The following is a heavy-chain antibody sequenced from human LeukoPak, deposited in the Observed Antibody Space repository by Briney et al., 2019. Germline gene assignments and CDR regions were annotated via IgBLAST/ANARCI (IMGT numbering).Heavy chain of an antibody. CDR2: IWYDGNKK. V-gene: IGHV3-33*01. CDR3: ARQNSSGIDY. D-gene: IGHD3-22*01. CDR1: GFTFRNYG. Sequence: GGSLRLSCAASGFTFRNYGMHWVRQAPGKGLEWVAVIWYDGNKKFYADSVKGRFTISRDNSKNTLYLQMDSLRAGDTAVYYCARQNSSGIDYWGQGTLVTVSS. J-gene: IGHJ4*02.